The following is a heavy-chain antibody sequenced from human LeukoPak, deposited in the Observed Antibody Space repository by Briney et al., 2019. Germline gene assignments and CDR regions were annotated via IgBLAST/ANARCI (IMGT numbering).Heavy chain of an antibody. CDR2: ISYDGSNK. CDR3: ARDFDGDIVGATSGVSGGYYFDY. D-gene: IGHD1-26*01. V-gene: IGHV3-30*09. J-gene: IGHJ4*02. Sequence: PGGSLRLSCAASGFTFSSYAFHWVRQAPGKGLEWVALISYDGSNKYYADSVKGRFAISRDNSKNTLYLQMNSLRAEDTAVYYCARDFDGDIVGATSGVSGGYYFDYWGQGTLVTVSS. CDR1: GFTFSSYA.